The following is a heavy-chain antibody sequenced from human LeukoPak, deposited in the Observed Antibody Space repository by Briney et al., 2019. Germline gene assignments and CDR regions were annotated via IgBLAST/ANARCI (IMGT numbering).Heavy chain of an antibody. CDR2: ITGDGDTT. J-gene: IGHJ6*02. D-gene: IGHD3-10*01. CDR1: GFTFSTYA. V-gene: IGHV3-23*01. CDR3: AKRSGAGRCMDV. Sequence: GGSLRLSCAASGFTFSTYAISWVRQAPGKGLEWVSAITGDGDTTYYADSVKGRFTNSRDNSKNTLYLQMNTLRAEDTAVYYCAKRSGAGRCMDVWGQGTTVTVSS.